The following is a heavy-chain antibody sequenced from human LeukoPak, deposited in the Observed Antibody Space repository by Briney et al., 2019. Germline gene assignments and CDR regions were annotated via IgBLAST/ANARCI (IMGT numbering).Heavy chain of an antibody. Sequence: PGRSLRLSCAASGFTFSNYGMHWVRQAPGKGLEWVAVISYDGNNKYYADSVKGRFTISRDNSKNTLSLQMNSLRTEDTAVYYCASGWDPNTAMDTWGQGTLVTVSS. CDR2: ISYDGNNK. V-gene: IGHV3-30*03. CDR1: GFTFSNYG. D-gene: IGHD5-18*01. J-gene: IGHJ5*02. CDR3: ASGWDPNTAMDT.